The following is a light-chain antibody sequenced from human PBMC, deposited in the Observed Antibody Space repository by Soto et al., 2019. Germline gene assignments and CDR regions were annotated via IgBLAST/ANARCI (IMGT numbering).Light chain of an antibody. V-gene: IGKV3-15*01. CDR2: GAS. CDR1: QSVRSN. CDR3: QQSSNWPI. Sequence: EIVMTQSPATLSVSPGEGASLSCRASQSVRSNLAWYQQKPGQAPRLLIFGASTRATGIPARFSGSGSGTDFTLTISSLEPEDFAVYYCQQSSNWPIFGQGTRLEIK. J-gene: IGKJ5*01.